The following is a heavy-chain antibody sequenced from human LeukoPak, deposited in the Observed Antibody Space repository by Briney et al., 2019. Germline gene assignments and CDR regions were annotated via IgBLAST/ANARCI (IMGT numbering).Heavy chain of an antibody. CDR2: ISSSSIYI. V-gene: IGHV3-21*01. D-gene: IGHD3-3*01. CDR3: ARDDQEWLIDY. CDR1: GFTFSSYT. J-gene: IGHJ4*02. Sequence: GGSLRLSCAASGFTFSSYTMNWVRQAPGKGLEWVSSISSSSIYIYYADSLKGRFTISRDNAKNSLYLQMSSLRAEDTAVYYCARDDQEWLIDYWGQGTLVTVSS.